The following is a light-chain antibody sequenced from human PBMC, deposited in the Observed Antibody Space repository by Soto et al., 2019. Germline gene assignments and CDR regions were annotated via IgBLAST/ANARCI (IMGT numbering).Light chain of an antibody. CDR2: EVS. Sequence: LTQPASVSGSPGQSITISCTGTSSDVGGYNYVSWYQQHPGKAPKLMIYEVSNRPSGVSNRFSGSKSGNTASLTISGLQAEDEADYYCSSYTSRSSYVLGTGTKVTVL. CDR3: SSYTSRSSYV. V-gene: IGLV2-14*01. J-gene: IGLJ1*01. CDR1: SSDVGGYNY.